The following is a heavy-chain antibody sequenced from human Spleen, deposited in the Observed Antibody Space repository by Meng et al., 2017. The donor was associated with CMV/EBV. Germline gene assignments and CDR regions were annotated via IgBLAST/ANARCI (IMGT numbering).Heavy chain of an antibody. CDR1: GFIFSSHT. CDR2: ISSSSSYI. V-gene: IGHV3-21*01. Sequence: GESLKISCLASGFIFSSHTMNWVPQAPGKGLEWVSSISSSSSYIYYADSLRGRFTISRDNAKNSLYLQMNSLRAEDTAVYYCARDRHSSSYYFDYWGQGTLVTVSS. CDR3: ARDRHSSSYYFDY. D-gene: IGHD6-6*01. J-gene: IGHJ4*02.